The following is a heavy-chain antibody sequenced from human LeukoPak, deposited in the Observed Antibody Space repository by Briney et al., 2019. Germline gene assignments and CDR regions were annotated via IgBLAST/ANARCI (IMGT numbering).Heavy chain of an antibody. V-gene: IGHV4-31*03. CDR3: ARDKSLEY. CDR1: GGSICSGGYY. Sequence: KTSETPSLSCTVSGGSICSGGYYCSWIRQHPGKGLEWDGYIYYSGSTYYNPSLTSRVTISVDTSKNQFSLKLSSVTAADTAVYYCARDKSLEYWGQGTLVTVSS. CDR2: IYYSGST. J-gene: IGHJ4*02.